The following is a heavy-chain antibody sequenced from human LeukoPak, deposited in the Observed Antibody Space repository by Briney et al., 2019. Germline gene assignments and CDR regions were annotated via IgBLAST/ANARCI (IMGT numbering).Heavy chain of an antibody. J-gene: IGHJ4*02. CDR3: AMHSSGWLDYEFRKTPKPNSYVDY. V-gene: IGHV1-69*13. CDR1: GGTFSSYA. CDR2: FFPIFGTA. D-gene: IGHD6-19*01. Sequence: SVKVSCKASGGTFSSYAISWVRQAPGQGLEWMGGFFPIFGTANYAQKFQGRVTITADESTSTAYRELSSLSSGDTAVDYCAMHSSGWLDYEFRKTPKPNSYVDYWGQGTLVTVSS.